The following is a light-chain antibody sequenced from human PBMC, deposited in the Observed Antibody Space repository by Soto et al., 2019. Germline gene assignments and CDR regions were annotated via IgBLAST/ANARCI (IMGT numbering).Light chain of an antibody. J-gene: IGLJ1*01. CDR3: ATWDDSRNGYV. CDR2: DND. CDR1: SSNIGSNP. Sequence: QSVLTQPPSASGTPGQRVTISASGSSSNIGSNPVSWYQQRPGTAPKLLIYDNDERPSGVPVRFSGSKSATSASLAISGLQSDDEGDYYCATWDDSRNGYVFGPGTKLTVL. V-gene: IGLV1-44*01.